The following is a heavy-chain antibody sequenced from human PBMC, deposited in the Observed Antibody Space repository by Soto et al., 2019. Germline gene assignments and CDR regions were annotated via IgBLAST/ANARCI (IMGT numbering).Heavy chain of an antibody. D-gene: IGHD5-12*01. J-gene: IGHJ4*02. V-gene: IGHV1-69*06. Sequence: ASVKVSCKASGGTFSSYAISWVRQAPGQGLEWMGGIIPIFGTANYAQKFQGRVTITADKSTSIAYMELSSLRSEDTAVYYCARVTSDIVGYFDYWGQGTLVTVSS. CDR3: ARVTSDIVGYFDY. CDR1: GGTFSSYA. CDR2: IIPIFGTA.